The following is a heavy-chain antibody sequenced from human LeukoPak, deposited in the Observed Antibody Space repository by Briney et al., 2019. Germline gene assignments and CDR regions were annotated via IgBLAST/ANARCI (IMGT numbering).Heavy chain of an antibody. Sequence: PSETLSLTCTVSGGSISSSSYYWDWIRQPPGKGLEWIGSIYYLGNTYHNPSLKSRVTISVDTSKNQFSLKLSSVTAADTAVYYCARVSSSWYQDWYFDLWGRGTLVTVPS. D-gene: IGHD6-13*01. CDR1: GGSISSSSYY. CDR3: ARVSSSWYQDWYFDL. J-gene: IGHJ2*01. CDR2: IYYLGNT. V-gene: IGHV4-39*07.